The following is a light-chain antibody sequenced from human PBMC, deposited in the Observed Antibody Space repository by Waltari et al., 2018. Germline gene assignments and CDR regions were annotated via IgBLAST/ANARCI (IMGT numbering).Light chain of an antibody. CDR1: QGISTY. V-gene: IGKV1-27*01. CDR3: QQYNSAPRT. CDR2: EAD. J-gene: IGKJ1*01. Sequence: DIQMTQSPSSLSASVGDRVTITGRASQGISTYLAWDHEKPGKVPKLPIYEADILQAGVPSRFSGSGSETDFTLTISRLQPEDAAIYYCQQYNSAPRTFGQGTKVEIK.